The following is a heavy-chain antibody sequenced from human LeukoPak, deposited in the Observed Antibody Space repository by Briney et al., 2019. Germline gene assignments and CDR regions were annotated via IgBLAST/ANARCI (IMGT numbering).Heavy chain of an antibody. D-gene: IGHD3-22*01. Sequence: ASVKVSCKASRYTFTGYYIHWVRQAPGQGLEWMGWINPNSGGTLYSQNFQGRVTMTRDTSISTAYMELIRLTSDDTAVYYCATSSGYYVGYIQYWGQGTLVTVSS. CDR3: ATSSGYYVGYIQY. V-gene: IGHV1-2*02. J-gene: IGHJ1*01. CDR2: INPNSGGT. CDR1: RYTFTGYY.